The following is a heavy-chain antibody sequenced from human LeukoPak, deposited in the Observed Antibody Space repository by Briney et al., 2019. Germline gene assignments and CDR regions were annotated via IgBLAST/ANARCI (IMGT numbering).Heavy chain of an antibody. Sequence: ASVKVSCKASGYTFTGYYMHWVRQAPGQGLEWMGWINPNSGGTNYAQKFQGRVTMTRDTSISTAYMELSRLRSEGTAVYYCARDLPYDSSGYSAAFDIWGQGTMVTVSS. CDR1: GYTFTGYY. J-gene: IGHJ3*02. V-gene: IGHV1-2*02. CDR3: ARDLPYDSSGYSAAFDI. D-gene: IGHD3-22*01. CDR2: INPNSGGT.